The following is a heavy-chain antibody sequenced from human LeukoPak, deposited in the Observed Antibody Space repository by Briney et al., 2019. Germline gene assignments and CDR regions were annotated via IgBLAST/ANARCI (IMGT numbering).Heavy chain of an antibody. J-gene: IGHJ4*02. Sequence: SETLSLTCTVSGGSISSSSYYWGWIRQPAGKGLEWIGYIYYSGSTNYNPSLKSRVTISVDTSKNQFSLKLSSVTAADTAVYYCARASRGDYDFWSGYSYYFDYWGQGTLVTVSS. D-gene: IGHD3-3*01. CDR2: IYYSGST. V-gene: IGHV4-61*10. CDR3: ARASRGDYDFWSGYSYYFDY. CDR1: GGSISSSSYY.